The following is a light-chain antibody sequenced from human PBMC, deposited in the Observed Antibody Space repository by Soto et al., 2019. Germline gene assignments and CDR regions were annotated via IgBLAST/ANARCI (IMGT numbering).Light chain of an antibody. CDR3: QQRNKGTPVT. CDR1: QSVLYSSNNRNY. J-gene: IGKJ4*01. V-gene: IGKV4-1*01. CDR2: WAS. Sequence: DFVLTQSPDSLALSVGERATINCKSSQSVLYSSNNRNYLAWYQQKAGQPPKLLIYWASTRESGVPDRFSGSGSGTDFTLPLTGLQAEDAAVYYCQQRNKGTPVTFRGGTRVEIK.